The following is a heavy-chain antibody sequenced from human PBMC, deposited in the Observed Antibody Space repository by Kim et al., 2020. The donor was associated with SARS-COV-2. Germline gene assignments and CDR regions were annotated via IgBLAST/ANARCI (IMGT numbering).Heavy chain of an antibody. J-gene: IGHJ4*02. Sequence: SETLSLTCAVYGGSFSGYYWSWIRQPPGKGLEWIGEINHSGSTNYNPSLKSRVTISVDTSKNQFSLKLSSVTAADTAVYYCARGRRRWGRYGASADRDFDYWGQGTLVTVSS. D-gene: IGHD3-16*01. CDR2: INHSGST. CDR3: ARGRRRWGRYGASADRDFDY. V-gene: IGHV4-34*01. CDR1: GGSFSGYY.